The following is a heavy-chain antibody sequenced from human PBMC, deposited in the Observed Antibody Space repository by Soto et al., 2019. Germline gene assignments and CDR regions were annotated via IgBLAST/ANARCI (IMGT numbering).Heavy chain of an antibody. CDR2: VSGGAGST. CDR1: GFTFSSYA. Sequence: EVQLLESGGGLVQPGGSLRLSCAASGFTFSSYAMSWVRQAPGKGLEWVSVVSGGAGSTYYADSVKGRFTISRDNSKKTRYLQMNSLRAEETAVYYGAKDASSGITSFDSWGRGTVVTVSS. J-gene: IGHJ2*01. CDR3: AKDASSGITSFDS. V-gene: IGHV3-23*01. D-gene: IGHD3-3*01.